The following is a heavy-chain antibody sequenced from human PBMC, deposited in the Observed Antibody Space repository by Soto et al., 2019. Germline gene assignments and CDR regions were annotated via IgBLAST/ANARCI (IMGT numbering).Heavy chain of an antibody. CDR3: AHDAPMDYAMDV. CDR1: GFSLSTSGVG. D-gene: IGHD5-18*01. J-gene: IGHJ6*02. Sequence: QITLKESGPTLVKPTQTLTLTCTFSGFSLSTSGVGVGWIRQPPGKALEWLAIIYWDDDKRYNPSLKSRLTIXKXXSKNQVVLTMANMDPVDTATYYCAHDAPMDYAMDVWGQGTTVTVSS. V-gene: IGHV2-5*02. CDR2: IYWDDDK.